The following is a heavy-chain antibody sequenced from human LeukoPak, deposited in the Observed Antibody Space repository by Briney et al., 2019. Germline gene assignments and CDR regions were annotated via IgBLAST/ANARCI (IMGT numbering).Heavy chain of an antibody. CDR3: ARLGAYYYDSSGYLRFGAFDI. V-gene: IGHV5-10-1*01. CDR2: IDASDSYT. D-gene: IGHD3-22*01. CDR1: GYSFTSYW. Sequence: GESLKISCKGSGYSFTSYWISWVRQMPGKGLEWMGRIDASDSYTNYSPSFQGHVTISADKSISTAYLQWSSLKASDTAMYYCARLGAYYYDSSGYLRFGAFDIWGQGTMVTVSS. J-gene: IGHJ3*02.